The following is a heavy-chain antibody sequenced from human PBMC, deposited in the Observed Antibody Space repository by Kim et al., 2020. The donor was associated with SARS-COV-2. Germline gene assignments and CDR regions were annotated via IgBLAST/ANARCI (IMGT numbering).Heavy chain of an antibody. J-gene: IGHJ4*02. CDR1: GYTFTSYA. CDR2: INAGNGNT. D-gene: IGHD6-19*01. Sequence: ASVKVSCKASGYTFTSYAMHWVRQAPGQRLELMGWINAGNGNTKYSQKFQGRVTITRDTSASTAYMELSSLRSEDTAVYYCARAYSSGWYPFDYWGQGTLVTVSS. CDR3: ARAYSSGWYPFDY. V-gene: IGHV1-3*01.